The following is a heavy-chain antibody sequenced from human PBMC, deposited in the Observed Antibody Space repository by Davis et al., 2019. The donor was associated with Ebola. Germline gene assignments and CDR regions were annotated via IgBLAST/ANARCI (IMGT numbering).Heavy chain of an antibody. CDR3: AQYSSSSEAFDI. D-gene: IGHD6-6*01. CDR1: GGSISSYY. CDR2: IYYSGST. V-gene: IGHV4-59*12. J-gene: IGHJ3*02. Sequence: MPSETLSLTCTVSGGSISSYYWSWIRQPPGKGLAWIGYIYYSGSTNYNPSLKSRVTISVDTSKNQFSLKLSSVTAADTAVYYCAQYSSSSEAFDIWGQGTMVTVSS.